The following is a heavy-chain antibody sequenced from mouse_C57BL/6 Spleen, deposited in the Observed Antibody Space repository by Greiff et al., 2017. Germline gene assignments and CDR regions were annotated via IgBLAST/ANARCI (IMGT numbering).Heavy chain of an antibody. CDR1: GYTFTSYW. V-gene: IGHV1-64*01. CDR3: SSPYDYDYDDARRRHYAMDY. Sequence: VQLQQPGAELVKPGASVKLSCKASGYTFTSYWMHWVKQRPGQGLEWIGMIHPNSGSTNYNEKFKSKATLTVDKSSSTAYMPLSSLTSEASAVYYGSSPYDYDYDDARRRHYAMDYWGQGTSVTVSS. CDR2: IHPNSGST. J-gene: IGHJ4*01. D-gene: IGHD2-4*01.